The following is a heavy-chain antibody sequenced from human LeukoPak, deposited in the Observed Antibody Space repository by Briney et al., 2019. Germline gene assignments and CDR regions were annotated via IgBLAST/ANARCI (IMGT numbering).Heavy chain of an antibody. V-gene: IGHV4-59*11. D-gene: IGHD3-16*01. CDR1: GGSISGHY. J-gene: IGHJ5*02. Sequence: SETLSLTCTVSGGSISGHYWSWIRQPPGKRLEWIGYLHYTGSTNYNPSLNSRITMSVDTPNNQFSLRLTSVTAADTAVYYCARFHALGAEEFDPWGQGALVTVSS. CDR3: ARFHALGAEEFDP. CDR2: LHYTGST.